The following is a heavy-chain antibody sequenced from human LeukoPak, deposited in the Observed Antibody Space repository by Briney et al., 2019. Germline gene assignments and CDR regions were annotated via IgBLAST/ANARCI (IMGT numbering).Heavy chain of an antibody. D-gene: IGHD3-22*01. CDR3: ATPKTSYYDSSNYWDFDY. CDR1: GYTFTSYG. Sequence: GASVKVSCKASGYTFTSYGISWVRQAPGQGLEWMGWISAYNGNTNYAQKFQGRVTMTEDTSTDTAYMELSSLRSEDTAVYYCATPKTSYYDSSNYWDFDYWGQGTLVTVSS. V-gene: IGHV1-18*01. CDR2: ISAYNGNT. J-gene: IGHJ4*02.